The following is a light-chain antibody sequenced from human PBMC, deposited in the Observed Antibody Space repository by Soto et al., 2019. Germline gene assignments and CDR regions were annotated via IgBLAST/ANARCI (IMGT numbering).Light chain of an antibody. Sequence: QSVLTQPPSASGSPGQSVTISCTGTKNDIGVYDFVSWYQHHPGKAPRLIIYEVVQRPSGVPNRFSGSKSGNTASLTISGLQAEDEADYYCSSKTSSRTPFVFGTGTKVTVL. CDR1: KNDIGVYDF. J-gene: IGLJ1*01. CDR2: EVV. CDR3: SSKTSSRTPFV. V-gene: IGLV2-14*01.